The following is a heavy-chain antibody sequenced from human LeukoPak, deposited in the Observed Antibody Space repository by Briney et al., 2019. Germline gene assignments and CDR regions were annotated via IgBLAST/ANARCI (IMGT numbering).Heavy chain of an antibody. V-gene: IGHV4-4*09. D-gene: IGHD2-2*02. CDR1: GGSISSYY. CDR2: IYTSGST. CDR3: ARRVVVVPAAIGGWFDP. Sequence: SETLSLTCTVSGGSISSYYWSWIRQPPGKGLEWIGYIYTSGSTNYNPSLKSRVTISVDTSKNQFSLKLSSVTAADTAVYYCARRVVVVPAAIGGWFDPWGQGTLVTVSS. J-gene: IGHJ5*02.